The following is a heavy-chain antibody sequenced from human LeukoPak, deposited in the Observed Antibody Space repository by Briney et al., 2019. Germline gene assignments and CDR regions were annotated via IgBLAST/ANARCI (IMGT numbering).Heavy chain of an antibody. CDR1: GFTFSSYA. D-gene: IGHD1-26*01. Sequence: EAGGSLRLSCAASGFTFSSYAMTWVRQAPGKGLEWVSSISSSSIYIYSADSVKGRFTISRDNAKSSLYLQMDSLRAEDTAVYYCARDSYGSYYDYFDSWGQGTLVTVSS. CDR3: ARDSYGSYYDYFDS. CDR2: ISSSSIYI. J-gene: IGHJ4*02. V-gene: IGHV3-21*01.